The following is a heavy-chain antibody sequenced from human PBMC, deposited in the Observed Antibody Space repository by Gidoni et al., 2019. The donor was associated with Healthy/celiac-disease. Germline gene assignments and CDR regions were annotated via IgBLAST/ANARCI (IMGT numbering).Heavy chain of an antibody. CDR1: GFPFSSSG. J-gene: IGHJ6*02. CDR3: ARESRRVVPAAKGYYYYYGMDV. CDR2: IWYDGRNK. Sequence: QVQLVESGGGVVPPGRSLRPSCAASGFPFSSSGTPWVRQAPGQGLEREAVIWYDGRNKYYADSVKGRFTISRDNSKNTLYLQMNSLRAEDTAVYYCARESRRVVPAAKGYYYYYGMDVWGQGTTVTVSS. V-gene: IGHV3-33*01. D-gene: IGHD2-2*01.